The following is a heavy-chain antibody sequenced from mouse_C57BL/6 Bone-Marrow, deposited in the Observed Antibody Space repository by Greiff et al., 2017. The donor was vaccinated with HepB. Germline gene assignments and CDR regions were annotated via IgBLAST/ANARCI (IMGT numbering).Heavy chain of an antibody. J-gene: IGHJ3*01. Sequence: QVQLQQSGAELVRPGASVTLSCKASGYTFTDYEMHWVKQTPVHGLEWIGAIDPETGGTASNQKFKGKAILTADKSSSTAYMELRSLTSEDSAVYYCTRDGSSPAWFAYWGQGTLVTVSA. D-gene: IGHD1-1*01. V-gene: IGHV1-15*01. CDR1: GYTFTDYE. CDR3: TRDGSSPAWFAY. CDR2: IDPETGGT.